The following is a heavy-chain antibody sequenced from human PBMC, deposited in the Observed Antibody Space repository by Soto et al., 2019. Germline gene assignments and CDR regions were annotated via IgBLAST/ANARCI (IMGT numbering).Heavy chain of an antibody. CDR2: INPSGGST. CDR3: ARDEADPDYGDYFYYYGMDV. J-gene: IGHJ6*02. CDR1: GYTFTSYY. Sequence: QVQLVQSGAEVKKPGASVKVSCKASGYTFTSYYMHWVRQAPGQGLEWMGIINPSGGSTSYAQKFKGRVTMTRDTSTSTVYMELSSLRSEDTAVYYCARDEADPDYGDYFYYYGMDVWGQGTTVTVSS. D-gene: IGHD4-17*01. V-gene: IGHV1-46*01.